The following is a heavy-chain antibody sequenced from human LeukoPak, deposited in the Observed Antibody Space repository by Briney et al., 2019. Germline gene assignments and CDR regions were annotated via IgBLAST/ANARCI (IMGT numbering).Heavy chain of an antibody. CDR2: ISGRGDQT. J-gene: IGHJ3*02. V-gene: IGHV3-23*01. CDR1: GFTFSSYV. D-gene: IGHD6-19*01. Sequence: SGGSLRLSCAASGFTFSSYVMTWVRQAPGKGLEWVSSISGRGDQTHYAESVKGRFTVSRDNSENTLNLQMKSLREDDTAVYYCAKDRIPRIGVGVGRDAFDMWGQGTKVTVSS. CDR3: AKDRIPRIGVGVGRDAFDM.